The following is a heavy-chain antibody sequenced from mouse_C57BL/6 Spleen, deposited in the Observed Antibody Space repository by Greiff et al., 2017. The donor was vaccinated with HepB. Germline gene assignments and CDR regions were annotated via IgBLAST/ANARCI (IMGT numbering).Heavy chain of an antibody. J-gene: IGHJ2*01. CDR2: IDPSDSYT. V-gene: IGHV1-50*01. CDR1: GYTFTSYW. Sequence: QVQLQQPGAELVKPGASVKLSCKASGYTFTSYWMQWVKQRPGQGLEWIGEIDPSDSYTNYNQKFKGKATLTVDTSSSTAYMQLSSLTSEDSAVYYCARWYGSSFDYWGQGTTLTVSS. D-gene: IGHD1-1*01. CDR3: ARWYGSSFDY.